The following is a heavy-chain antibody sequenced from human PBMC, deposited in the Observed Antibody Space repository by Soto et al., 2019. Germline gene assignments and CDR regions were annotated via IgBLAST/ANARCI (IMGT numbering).Heavy chain of an antibody. CDR1: GFTFSSYA. CDR2: ISGSGGST. J-gene: IGHJ4*02. V-gene: IGHV3-23*01. D-gene: IGHD3-16*02. CDR3: AKALGDYDYIWGSYRYPSGLDY. Sequence: GGSLRLSCAASGFTFSSYAMSWVRQAPGKGLEWVSAISGSGGSTYYADSVKGRFTISRDNSKNTLYLQMNSLRAEDTAVYYCAKALGDYDYIWGSYRYPSGLDYWGQGTLVTVSS.